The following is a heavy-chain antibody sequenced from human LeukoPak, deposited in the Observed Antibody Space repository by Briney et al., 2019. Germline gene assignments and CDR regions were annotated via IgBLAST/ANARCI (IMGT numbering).Heavy chain of an antibody. D-gene: IGHD3-22*01. CDR1: GYTFTSYY. Sequence: ASVKVSCKASGYTFTSYYMHWVRQAPGQGLEWMGIINPSGGSTSYAQKFQGRVTMTRDTSTSTVYMELSSLRSEDTAVYYCARDQARTIVVVINGLDYWGQGTLVTVSS. CDR2: INPSGGST. J-gene: IGHJ4*02. CDR3: ARDQARTIVVVINGLDY. V-gene: IGHV1-46*01.